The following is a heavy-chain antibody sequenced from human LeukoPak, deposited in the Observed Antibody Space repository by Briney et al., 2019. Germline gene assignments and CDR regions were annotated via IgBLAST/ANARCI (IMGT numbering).Heavy chain of an antibody. D-gene: IGHD2-15*01. J-gene: IGHJ4*02. Sequence: PGGSLRLSCAASGFTFSSYAIHSVRQAPWKWLEWVGRITAKTGGWTTDYAAHVKRRLSMSRHDSRSVLYLQMNSLETEGTAVYYCPTERYCSGGSCYSGSDYLGQGSLVTVCS. CDR1: GFTFSSYA. CDR3: PTERYCSGGSCYSGSDY. CDR2: ITAKTGGWTT. V-gene: IGHV3-15*01.